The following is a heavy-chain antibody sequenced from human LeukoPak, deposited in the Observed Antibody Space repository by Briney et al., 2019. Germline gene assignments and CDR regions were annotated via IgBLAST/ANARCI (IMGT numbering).Heavy chain of an antibody. CDR2: ISYDGTNK. CDR3: AKSNREDVVVVPAALRDYYFDY. Sequence: PGGSLRLSCAASGFTYSSYGMHWVRQAPGKGREWVAVISYDGTNKYYADSVKGRFTISRDNSKNTLYLQMNSLRAEDTAVYYCAKSNREDVVVVPAALRDYYFDYWGQGTLVTVSS. D-gene: IGHD2-2*01. CDR1: GFTYSSYG. J-gene: IGHJ4*02. V-gene: IGHV3-30*18.